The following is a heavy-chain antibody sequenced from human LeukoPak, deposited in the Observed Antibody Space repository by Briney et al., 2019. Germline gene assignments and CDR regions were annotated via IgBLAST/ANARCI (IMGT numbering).Heavy chain of an antibody. D-gene: IGHD2-8*01. CDR3: ASGPTNGQALDY. V-gene: IGHV3-7*01. CDR2: IREDGSEK. CDR1: GFTFSSSW. Sequence: GGSLRLSCVASGFTFSSSWMTWVRQAPGKGLEWVASIREDGSEKTSVDSVKGRFTISRDNAKNSLYLQMDSLRAEDTAVYYCASGPTNGQALDYWGQGTLVTVSS. J-gene: IGHJ4*02.